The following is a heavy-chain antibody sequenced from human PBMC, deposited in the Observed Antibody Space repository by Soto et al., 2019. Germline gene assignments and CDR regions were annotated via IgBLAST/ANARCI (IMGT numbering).Heavy chain of an antibody. V-gene: IGHV1-2*04. CDR2: INPNSGGT. Sequence: GASVKVSCKASGYTFTGYYMHWVRQAPGQGLEWMGWINPNSGGTNYAQKFQGWVTMTRDTSISTAYMELSRLRSDDTAVYYCARVFRSGYSYCQFDYWGQGTLVTVSS. CDR1: GYTFTGYY. D-gene: IGHD5-18*01. CDR3: ARVFRSGYSYCQFDY. J-gene: IGHJ4*02.